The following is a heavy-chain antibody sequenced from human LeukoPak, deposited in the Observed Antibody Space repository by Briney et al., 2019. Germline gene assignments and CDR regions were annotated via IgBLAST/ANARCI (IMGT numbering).Heavy chain of an antibody. V-gene: IGHV4-30-4*08. D-gene: IGHD5-24*01. CDR1: GGSISSGDYY. J-gene: IGHJ6*03. Sequence: SQTLSLTCTVSGGSISSGDYYWSWIRQPPGKGLEWIGYIYYSGSTYYNPSLKSRVTISVDTSKNQFSLKLSSVTAADTAVYYCARGEERLNRYYYYYYMDAWGKGTTVTVSS. CDR2: IYYSGST. CDR3: ARGEERLNRYYYYYYMDA.